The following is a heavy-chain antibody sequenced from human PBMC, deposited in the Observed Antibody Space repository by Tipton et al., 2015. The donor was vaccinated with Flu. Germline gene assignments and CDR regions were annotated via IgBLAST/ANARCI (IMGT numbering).Heavy chain of an antibody. CDR2: INPSGGST. Sequence: QSGPEVKKPGASVKVSCKASGYTFTSYYMHWVRQAPGQGLEWMGIINPSGGSTSYAQKFQGRVTMTRDPSTSTVYMELSSLRSEDTAVYYCARGDKWFRELSHYYYGMDVWGQGTTVTVSS. J-gene: IGHJ6*02. V-gene: IGHV1-46*01. CDR3: ARGDKWFRELSHYYYGMDV. D-gene: IGHD3-10*01. CDR1: GYTFTSYY.